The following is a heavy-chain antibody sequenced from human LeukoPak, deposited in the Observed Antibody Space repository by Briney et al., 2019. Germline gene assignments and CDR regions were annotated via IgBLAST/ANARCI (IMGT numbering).Heavy chain of an antibody. Sequence: GRSLRLSCAAPGFTFSSYGMHWVRQAPGKGLERVAVISYDGSNKYYADSVKGRFTISRDNSKNTLYLQMNSLRAEDTAVYYCAKVFRVATITLCDYWGQGTLVTVSS. CDR2: ISYDGSNK. V-gene: IGHV3-30*18. D-gene: IGHD5-12*01. J-gene: IGHJ4*02. CDR1: GFTFSSYG. CDR3: AKVFRVATITLCDY.